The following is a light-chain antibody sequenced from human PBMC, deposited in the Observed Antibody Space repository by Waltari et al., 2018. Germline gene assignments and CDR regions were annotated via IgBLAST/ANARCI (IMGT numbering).Light chain of an antibody. Sequence: EIVLAQSPATLSLSPGERDTLSCRASQSISSYLAWYQQKPGQAPSLLIYDASHRATGIPARFSGSGAGTDFTLTISSLEPEDFAVYYCQQRSKWPPTFGQGTRLEIK. V-gene: IGKV3-11*01. J-gene: IGKJ5*01. CDR2: DAS. CDR3: QQRSKWPPT. CDR1: QSISSY.